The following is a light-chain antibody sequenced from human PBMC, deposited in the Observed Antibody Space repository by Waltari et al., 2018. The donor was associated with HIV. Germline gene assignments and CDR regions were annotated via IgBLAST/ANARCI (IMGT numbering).Light chain of an antibody. V-gene: IGKV2-28*01. J-gene: IGKJ2*01. CDR1: QSRLHTNTYNY. Sequence: EIVMTQSPLSLPVTPGEPASISCRSSQSRLHTNTYNYLDWYLQKPGPYTVLLIYLCSHRASVFQERFSGSGSGTDFTLKISNVEAEDGVSYDCMQALQTTYTFGQGTKLEI. CDR2: LCS. CDR3: MQALQTTYT.